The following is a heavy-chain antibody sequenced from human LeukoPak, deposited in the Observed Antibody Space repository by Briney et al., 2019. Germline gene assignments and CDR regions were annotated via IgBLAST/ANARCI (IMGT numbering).Heavy chain of an antibody. CDR3: AGRRSSGWYAY. CDR1: GFTVSSNY. D-gene: IGHD6-19*01. CDR2: IYDSGTT. V-gene: IGHV3-53*01. J-gene: IGHJ4*02. Sequence: GGSLRLSWATSGFTVSSNYMSWVRQAPGKGLEWVSVIYDSGTTYYADSVKGRFLIFRDTSKNTVDLQMSSLRVEDTAVYYCAGRRSSGWYAYWGQGTLVTVSS.